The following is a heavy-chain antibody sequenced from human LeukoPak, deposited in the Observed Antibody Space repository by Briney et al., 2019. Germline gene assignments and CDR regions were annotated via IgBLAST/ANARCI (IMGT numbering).Heavy chain of an antibody. V-gene: IGHV5-51*01. Sequence: GESLKISCKGSGYRFISYWIGWVRQMPGKGLEWMGIFYPGDSDTRYSPSFQGQVTISADKSISTAYLQWSSLKASDTAMYYCARSPGYSYGDSKFDYWGQGTLVTVSS. CDR3: ARSPGYSYGDSKFDY. CDR2: FYPGDSDT. CDR1: GYRFISYW. D-gene: IGHD5-18*01. J-gene: IGHJ4*02.